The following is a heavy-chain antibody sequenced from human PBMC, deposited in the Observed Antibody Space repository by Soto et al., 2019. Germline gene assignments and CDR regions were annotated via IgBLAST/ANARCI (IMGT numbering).Heavy chain of an antibody. CDR3: AREVAADGTVREYVLDI. J-gene: IGHJ3*02. D-gene: IGHD6-13*01. CDR1: VGTFSNHA. Sequence: QVHLVQSGAAVKKPGASVTVSCKAPVGTFSNHALNSVRQSPGQGPEWMGRIILIFSTTNYAQKCQGRVTMTADETTSTAYSELSSLKQYDTAVYYCAREVAADGTVREYVLDIWAQGTLVTVSS. V-gene: IGHV1-69*12. CDR2: IILIFSTT.